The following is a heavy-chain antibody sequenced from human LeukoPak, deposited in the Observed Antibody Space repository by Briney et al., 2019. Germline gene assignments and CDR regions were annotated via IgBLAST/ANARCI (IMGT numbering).Heavy chain of an antibody. Sequence: GGSLRLSCAASGFTFISYAMQGVRQAPGKGLEWVAVVSYDGSNKYYADSVKGRFTISRDNSKNTLYLQMNILKGEGTACDYCSRDLTDRYQLQPRGGNRFEPWGQGTLVNVSS. CDR2: VSYDGSNK. J-gene: IGHJ5*02. D-gene: IGHD2-2*01. V-gene: IGHV3-30*01. CDR1: GFTFISYA. CDR3: SRDLTDRYQLQPRGGNRFEP.